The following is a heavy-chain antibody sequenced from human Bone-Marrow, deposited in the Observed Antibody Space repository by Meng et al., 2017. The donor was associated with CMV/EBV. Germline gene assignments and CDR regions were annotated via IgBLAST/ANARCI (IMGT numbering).Heavy chain of an antibody. J-gene: IGHJ3*02. CDR1: GFTFTSSA. D-gene: IGHD2-2*01. Sequence: SVKVSCKASGFTFTSSAVQWVRQARGQRLEWIGWIVVGSGNTNYAQKFQERVTITRDMSTSTAYMELSSLRSEDTAVYYCAREITRYYCSSTSCAGSGTTRHGAFDIWGQGTMVTVSS. CDR2: IVVGSGNT. CDR3: AREITRYYCSSTSCAGSGTTRHGAFDI. V-gene: IGHV1-58*01.